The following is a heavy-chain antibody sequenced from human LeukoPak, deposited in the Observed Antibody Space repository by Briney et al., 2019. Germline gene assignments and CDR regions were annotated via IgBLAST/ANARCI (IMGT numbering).Heavy chain of an antibody. V-gene: IGHV3-21*01. CDR2: INKGGSYM. Sequence: GGSLRLSCAAYGFTFRHYTMNWVRQTPGKGLEWVSAINKGGSYMTYAYSVKGRFTVSRDNAKNSLFLQMNNLRVEDTAVYFCAREVLIVVEPAANTIDYWGQGTRVTVSS. D-gene: IGHD2-2*01. CDR1: GFTFRHYT. J-gene: IGHJ4*02. CDR3: AREVLIVVEPAANTIDY.